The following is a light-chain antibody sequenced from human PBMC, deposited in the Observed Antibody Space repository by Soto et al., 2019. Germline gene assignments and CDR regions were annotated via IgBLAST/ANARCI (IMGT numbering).Light chain of an antibody. J-gene: IGKJ3*01. CDR1: QSVSSS. V-gene: IGKV3-11*01. CDR2: DAS. Sequence: EIVLTQSPATLSLSPGQRATLSCRASQSVSSSLAWYQQKPGQPPRLLISDASNRATGVPAKFSGSGSGTDFTLTISSLEAEDFAVYYCQQRSNWPPGVTFGPGTTIDIK. CDR3: QQRSNWPPGVT.